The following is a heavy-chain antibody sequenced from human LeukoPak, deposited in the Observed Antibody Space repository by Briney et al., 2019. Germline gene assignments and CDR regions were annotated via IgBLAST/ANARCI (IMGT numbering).Heavy chain of an antibody. CDR3: ARGHCSSTSCYIFDY. CDR1: GYTFTSYG. CDR2: ISAYNGNT. D-gene: IGHD2-2*02. Sequence: PLASVKVSCKASGYTFTSYGISWVRQAPGQGLEWMGWISAYNGNTNYAQKLQGRVTMTTDTSTSTAYMELRSLRSDDTAVYYCARGHCSSTSCYIFDYWGQGTLVTVSS. J-gene: IGHJ4*02. V-gene: IGHV1-18*01.